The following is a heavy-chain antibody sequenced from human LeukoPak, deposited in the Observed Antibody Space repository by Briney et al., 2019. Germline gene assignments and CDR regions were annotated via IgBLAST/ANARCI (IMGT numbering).Heavy chain of an antibody. CDR3: ARHSTGAASPFDY. Sequence: PSETLSLTCTVSGGSISSSSYYWGWIPQPPGKGLEWIGSIYYSGSTYYNPSLKSRVTISVDTSKNQFSLKLSSVTAADTAVYYCARHSTGAASPFDYWGQGTLVTVSS. CDR2: IYYSGST. V-gene: IGHV4-39*01. CDR1: GGSISSSSYY. D-gene: IGHD1-26*01. J-gene: IGHJ4*02.